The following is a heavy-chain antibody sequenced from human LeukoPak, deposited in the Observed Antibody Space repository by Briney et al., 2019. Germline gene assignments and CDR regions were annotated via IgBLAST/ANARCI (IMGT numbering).Heavy chain of an antibody. Sequence: SEILSLTCAVSGGSISSSTNWWSWVRQPPGKGLEWIGEIYHSGGTNYNPSLKSRITISVDTSKNQFSLKLSSVTAADTAVYYCAGAYCGGDCYSGRAFDIWGQGTMVTVSS. D-gene: IGHD2-21*02. CDR1: GGSISSSTNW. CDR2: IYHSGGT. CDR3: AGAYCGGDCYSGRAFDI. V-gene: IGHV4-4*02. J-gene: IGHJ3*02.